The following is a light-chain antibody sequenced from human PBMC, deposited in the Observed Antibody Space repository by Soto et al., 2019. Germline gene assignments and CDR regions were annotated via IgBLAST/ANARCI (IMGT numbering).Light chain of an antibody. CDR1: SSDVGGYNY. V-gene: IGLV2-14*01. Sequence: QSVLTQPASMSGSPGQSITISCTGSSSDVGGYNYVSWYQQHPGKAPKFLIYEVTNRPLGVSNRFSGSKSGNTASLTISGLQAEDEADYYCSSYTSSSTLVFGTGTKVTVL. CDR3: SSYTSSSTLV. J-gene: IGLJ1*01. CDR2: EVT.